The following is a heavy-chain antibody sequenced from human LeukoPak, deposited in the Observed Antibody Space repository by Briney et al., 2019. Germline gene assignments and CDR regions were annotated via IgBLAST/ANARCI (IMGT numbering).Heavy chain of an antibody. CDR2: IKNRSDGGAT. CDR1: GFTFSAAW. V-gene: IGHV3-15*01. CDR3: TTVGNSWGFDY. J-gene: IGHJ4*02. Sequence: GGSLRLSCAASGFTFSAAWMTWVRQTPGKGLECAGRIKNRSDGGATDYPTPVKGRFAISRDDSKNTLYLQMNSLKIEDTGVYYCTTVGNSWGFDYWGQGTLVTVSS. D-gene: IGHD6-13*01.